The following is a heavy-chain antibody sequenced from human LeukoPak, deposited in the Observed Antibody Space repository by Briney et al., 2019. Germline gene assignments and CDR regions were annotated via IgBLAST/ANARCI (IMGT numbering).Heavy chain of an antibody. CDR1: GGSISSGGYY. CDR3: ARVNPLYYDFWSAEYYFDY. D-gene: IGHD3-3*01. V-gene: IGHV4-31*03. CDR2: IYYSGST. J-gene: IGHJ4*02. Sequence: PSETLSLTCTVSGGSISSGGYYWSWIRQHPGKGLEWIGYIYYSGSTYYNPSLKSRVTISVDTSKNQFSLKLSSVTAADTAVYHCARVNPLYYDFWSAEYYFDYWGQGALVTVSS.